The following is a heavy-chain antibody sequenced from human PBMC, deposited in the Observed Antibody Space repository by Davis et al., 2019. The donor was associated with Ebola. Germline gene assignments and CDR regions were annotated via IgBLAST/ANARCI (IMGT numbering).Heavy chain of an antibody. CDR1: GGTFSNYA. D-gene: IGHD3/OR15-3a*01. V-gene: IGHV1-69*13. J-gene: IGHJ4*02. Sequence: SVKVSCKASGGTFSNYAISWVRQAPGQGLEWMGDINPIFGAVNYAQKFQGRVTITADESTSTAYLELSSLRFEDTGMYYCARDGHTSGFDFWGQGTLVSVSS. CDR3: ARDGHTSGFDF. CDR2: INPIFGAV.